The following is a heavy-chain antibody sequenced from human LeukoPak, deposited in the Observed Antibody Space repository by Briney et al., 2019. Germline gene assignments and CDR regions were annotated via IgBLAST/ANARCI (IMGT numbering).Heavy chain of an antibody. V-gene: IGHV4-4*07. CDR1: GDSINDSY. CDR3: AKDLSRQRRGLNYGPWFDP. J-gene: IGHJ5*02. D-gene: IGHD4-17*01. Sequence: SETLSLTCTVSGDSINDSYWTWIRQPVGSAMQWIGRVSASGSSSYYPSLKSRVIMSVDVSKNQLSLNLTSVTDADTAVYFCAKDLSRQRRGLNYGPWFDPWGRGTLVTVSS. CDR2: VSASGSS.